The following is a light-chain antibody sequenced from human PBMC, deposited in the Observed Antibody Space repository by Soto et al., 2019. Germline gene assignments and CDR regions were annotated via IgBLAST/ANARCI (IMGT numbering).Light chain of an antibody. CDR3: QQYNNWPGT. J-gene: IGKJ1*01. CDR2: GAS. CDR1: QSVSSN. Sequence: EIVMTQSPATLSVSPGERATLSCRASQSVSSNFAWYQHKPGQGPRLLIYGASTRATGIPARFSGSGSGTEFTLTISSLQSEDFAVYYCQQYNNWPGTFGQGTKVEIK. V-gene: IGKV3-15*01.